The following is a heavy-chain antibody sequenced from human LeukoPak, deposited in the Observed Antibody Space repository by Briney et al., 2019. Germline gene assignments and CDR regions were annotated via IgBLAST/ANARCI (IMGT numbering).Heavy chain of an antibody. CDR1: GGSISSRSYS. D-gene: IGHD3-22*01. CDR3: ARIPPSSGYYYFDY. J-gene: IGHJ4*02. CDR2: LYFSGST. Sequence: SGTLSLTCTVSGGSISSRSYSWGWIRHPPGKGLEWIGSLYFSGSTYYNPSLKSRVTISGDTSKNQFSLKVTSVTAADAAVYYCARIPPSSGYYYFDYWGQGILVTVSS. V-gene: IGHV4-39*07.